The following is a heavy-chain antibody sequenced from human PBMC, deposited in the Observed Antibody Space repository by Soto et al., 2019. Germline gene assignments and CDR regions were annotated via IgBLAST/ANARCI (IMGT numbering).Heavy chain of an antibody. CDR3: ARNLRLGGYYMDV. V-gene: IGHV3-72*01. CDR1: GFSCTDHH. CDR2: SRDKINGYTT. D-gene: IGHD3-16*01. Sequence: EVQLVESGGGLVQPGGSLRLSCSASGFSCTDHHMDWVRQAPGKGLEWVGRSRDKINGYTTEYAASVKGSFTISRDESQNSLYLQMNSLKTEDTAMYYCARNLRLGGYYMDVWGKGTTVIVSS. J-gene: IGHJ6*03.